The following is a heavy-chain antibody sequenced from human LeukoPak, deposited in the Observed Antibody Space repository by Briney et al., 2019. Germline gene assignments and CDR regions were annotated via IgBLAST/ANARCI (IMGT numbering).Heavy chain of an antibody. D-gene: IGHD3-22*01. CDR3: ARDSGRDDSSGYYYSEVDY. CDR1: GFTFSSYS. CDR2: ISSSSSYI. Sequence: GGSLRPSCAASGFTFSSYSMNWVRQAPGKGLEWVSSISSSSSYIYYADSVKGRFTISRDNAKNSLYLQMNSLRAEDTAVYYCARDSGRDDSSGYYYSEVDYWGQGTLVTVSS. V-gene: IGHV3-21*01. J-gene: IGHJ4*02.